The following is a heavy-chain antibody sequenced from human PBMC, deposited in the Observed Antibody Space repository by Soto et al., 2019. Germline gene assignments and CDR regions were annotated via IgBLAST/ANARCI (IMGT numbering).Heavy chain of an antibody. CDR3: ARGRWFDP. D-gene: IGHD2-15*01. CDR1: GYSFSNSG. CDR2: ISGYTGKA. J-gene: IGHJ5*02. Sequence: ASVKVSCKTSGYSFSNSGINWVRQAPGQGLEWLGWISGYTGKALYAREFQGRLTMTTDTSTSTAYMELRSLRSDDTAVYYCARGRWFDPWGQGTLVTVSS. V-gene: IGHV1-18*01.